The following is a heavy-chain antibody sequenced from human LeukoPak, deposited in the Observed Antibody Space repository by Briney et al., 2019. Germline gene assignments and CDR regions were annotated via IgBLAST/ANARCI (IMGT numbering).Heavy chain of an antibody. V-gene: IGHV3-23*01. CDR2: ISGSGGST. CDR3: AKDNPRGGYYYDSSGYYYPFDY. D-gene: IGHD3-22*01. Sequence: PGGSLRLSCAASGFTFSSYAMSWVRQAPGKGLEWVSAISGSGGSTYYADSVKGRFTISRDNSKNTLYLQMNSLRAEDTAVYYVAKDNPRGGYYYDSSGYYYPFDYWGQGTLVTVSS. J-gene: IGHJ4*02. CDR1: GFTFSSYA.